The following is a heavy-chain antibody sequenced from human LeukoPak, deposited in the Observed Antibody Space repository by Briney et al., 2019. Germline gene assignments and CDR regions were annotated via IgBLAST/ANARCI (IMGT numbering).Heavy chain of an antibody. D-gene: IGHD1-7*01. CDR1: GGTFSSYA. V-gene: IGHV1-69*04. Sequence: SVKVSCKASGGTFSSYAISWVRQAPGQGLEWMGRIIPILGIANYAQKFQGRVTITADKSTSTAYMELSSLRSGDTAVYYCASNWNYVTYYYGMDVWGQGTTVTVSS. CDR3: ASNWNYVTYYYGMDV. CDR2: IIPILGIA. J-gene: IGHJ6*02.